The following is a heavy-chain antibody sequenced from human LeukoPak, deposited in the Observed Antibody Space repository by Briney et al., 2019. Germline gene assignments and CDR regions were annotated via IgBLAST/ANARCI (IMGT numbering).Heavy chain of an antibody. J-gene: IGHJ3*02. CDR2: IYPGDSDT. V-gene: IGHV5-51*01. CDR3: ARHGTEGGGSYAGAFDI. D-gene: IGHD1-26*01. Sequence: GESLKISCKGSGYSFSSYWIAWVRQMPGKGLEWMGIIYPGDSDTRYSPSFQGQVTISADKSISAAYLQWSSLKASDTAMYYCARHGTEGGGSYAGAFDIWGQGTMVTVSS. CDR1: GYSFSSYW.